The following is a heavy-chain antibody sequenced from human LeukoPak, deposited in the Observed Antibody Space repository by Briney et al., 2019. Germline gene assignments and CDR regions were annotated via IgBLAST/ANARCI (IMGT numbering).Heavy chain of an antibody. CDR1: GFTFSSYS. CDR3: ARGDTYYYDSSGYQSVYYYYYMDV. V-gene: IGHV3-21*01. J-gene: IGHJ6*03. D-gene: IGHD3-22*01. Sequence: GGSLRLSCAASGFTFSSYSMNWVRQAPGRGLEWVSSISSSSSYIYYADSVKGRFTISRDNAKNTLYLQMNSLRAEDTAVYYCARGDTYYYDSSGYQSVYYYYYMDVWGKGTTVTVSS. CDR2: ISSSSSYI.